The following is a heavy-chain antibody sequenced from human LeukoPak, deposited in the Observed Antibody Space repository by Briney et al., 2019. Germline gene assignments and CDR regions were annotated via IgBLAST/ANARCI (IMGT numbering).Heavy chain of an antibody. D-gene: IGHD6-13*01. CDR2: ISGSGGST. J-gene: IGHJ4*02. CDR1: GFTFSSYA. Sequence: PGGSLRLSCAASGFTFSSYAMSWVRQAPGKGLEWVSAISGSGGSTYYADSVKGRFTISRDNSKNTLYLQMNSLRAEDTAVYYCAGDKEASSWYVGIDYWGQGTLVTVSS. CDR3: AGDKEASSWYVGIDY. V-gene: IGHV3-23*01.